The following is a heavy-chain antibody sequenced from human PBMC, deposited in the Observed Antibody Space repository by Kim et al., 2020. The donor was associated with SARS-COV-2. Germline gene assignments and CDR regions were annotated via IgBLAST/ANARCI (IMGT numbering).Heavy chain of an antibody. Sequence: IDSADSVRGRLTISRDNAGRSLYLQMDSLRPEDTAVYYCVRYNSDWAFDFWGQGTLVTVSS. D-gene: IGHD6-25*01. CDR3: VRYNSDWAFDF. J-gene: IGHJ4*02. V-gene: IGHV3-48*03. CDR2: I.